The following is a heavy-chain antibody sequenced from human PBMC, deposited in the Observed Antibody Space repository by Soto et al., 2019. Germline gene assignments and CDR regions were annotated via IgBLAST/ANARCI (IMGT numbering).Heavy chain of an antibody. CDR1: GYTFTSYG. J-gene: IGHJ4*02. D-gene: IGHD2-8*01. CDR3: ARGATLGYCTNGVCSTNDY. V-gene: IGHV1-18*01. Sequence: ASVKVSCKASGYTFTSYGISWVRQAPGQGLGWMGWISAYNGNTNYAQKLQGRVTMTTDTSTSTAYMELRSLRSDDTAVYYCARGATLGYCTNGVCSTNDYWGQGTLVTVSS. CDR2: ISAYNGNT.